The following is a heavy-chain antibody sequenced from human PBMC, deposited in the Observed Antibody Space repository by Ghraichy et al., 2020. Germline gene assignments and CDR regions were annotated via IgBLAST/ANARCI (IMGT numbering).Heavy chain of an antibody. CDR3: ASTVEMATILDY. D-gene: IGHD5-24*01. CDR2: IYYSGST. V-gene: IGHV4-39*01. Sequence: SETLSLTCTVSGGSISSSSYYWGWIRQPPGKGLEWIGSIYYSGSTYYNPSLKSRVTISVDTSKNQFSLKLSSVTAADTAVYYCASTVEMATILDYWGQGTLVTVSS. CDR1: GGSISSSSYY. J-gene: IGHJ4*02.